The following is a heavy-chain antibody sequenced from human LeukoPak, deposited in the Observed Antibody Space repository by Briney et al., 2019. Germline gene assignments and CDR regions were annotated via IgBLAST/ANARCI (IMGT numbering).Heavy chain of an antibody. CDR2: ISGSGGST. CDR1: GFTFSSYA. V-gene: IGHV3-23*01. Sequence: GGPLRLSCAASGFTFSSYAMSWVRHAPGKGLECVSAISGSGGSTYYADSVKGRFTISRDNSKNTLYLQMNSLRAEDTAVYYCAKHIVGATTFDYWGQGTLVTVSS. CDR3: AKHIVGATTFDY. D-gene: IGHD1-26*01. J-gene: IGHJ4*02.